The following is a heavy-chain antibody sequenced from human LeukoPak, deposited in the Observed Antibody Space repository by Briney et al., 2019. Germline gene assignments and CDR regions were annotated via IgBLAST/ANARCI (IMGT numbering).Heavy chain of an antibody. D-gene: IGHD3-22*01. CDR2: INHSGST. Sequence: SETLSLTCAVYGGSFSGYYWSWIRQPPGKGLEWIGEINHSGSTNYNPSLKSRVTISVDTSKNQFSLKLSSVTAADTAVYYCARPAYYYDSSGYYKGDYWGPGTLVTVSS. CDR3: ARPAYYYDSSGYYKGDY. CDR1: GGSFSGYY. V-gene: IGHV4-34*01. J-gene: IGHJ4*02.